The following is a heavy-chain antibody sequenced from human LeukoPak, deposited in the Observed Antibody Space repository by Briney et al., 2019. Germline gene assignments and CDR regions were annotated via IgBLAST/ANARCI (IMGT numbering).Heavy chain of an antibody. CDR2: ISSSSSYI. V-gene: IGHV3-21*01. J-gene: IGHJ3*02. CDR1: GFTFSSYS. CDR3: ARDKLSDTAMFGI. Sequence: GGSLRLSCAASGFTFSSYSMNWVRQAPGKGLEWVSSISSSSSYIYYADSVKGRFTISRDNAKNSLYPQMNRLSTEDTAVYYCARDKLSDTAMFGIWGQGTMVTVSS. D-gene: IGHD5-18*01.